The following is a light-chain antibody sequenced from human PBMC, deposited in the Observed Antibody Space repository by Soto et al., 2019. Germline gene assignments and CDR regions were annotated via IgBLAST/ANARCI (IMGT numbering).Light chain of an antibody. V-gene: IGKV3-20*01. Sequence: EIVLTQSPGTLSLSPGERATLSCRASQTISGSYLAWYQQKPGQAPRLLIYGASSRASDIPDRFSGSGSGADFTLTIRRLEHEAFAVYYCQQYGSSPRTFGQGTKVEI. CDR1: QTISGSY. J-gene: IGKJ1*01. CDR3: QQYGSSPRT. CDR2: GAS.